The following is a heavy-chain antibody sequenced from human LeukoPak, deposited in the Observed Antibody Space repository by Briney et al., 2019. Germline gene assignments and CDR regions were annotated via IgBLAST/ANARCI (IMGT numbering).Heavy chain of an antibody. CDR3: ARVSSAGSGWTGPLGY. V-gene: IGHV1-69*13. CDR2: IIPIFGTA. CDR1: GGTFSSYA. J-gene: IGHJ4*02. Sequence: SVKVSCKASGGTFSSYAISWVRQAPGQGLEWMGEIIPIFGTANYAQKFQGRVTITADESTSTAYMELSSLRSEDTAVYYCARVSSAGSGWTGPLGYWGQGTLVTVSS. D-gene: IGHD6-19*01.